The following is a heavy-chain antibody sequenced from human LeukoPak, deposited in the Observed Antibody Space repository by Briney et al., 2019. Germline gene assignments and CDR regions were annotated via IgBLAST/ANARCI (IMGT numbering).Heavy chain of an antibody. D-gene: IGHD3/OR15-3a*01. Sequence: SETLSLTCTVSGGSISSGGYYWSWIRQHPGKGLEWIGYIYYSGSTYHNPSLKSRVTISVDTSKNQSSLKLSSVTAADTAVYYCARDRAGTGYYPAHREFDYWGQGTLVTVSS. CDR1: GGSISSGGYY. CDR2: IYYSGST. CDR3: ARDRAGTGYYPAHREFDY. J-gene: IGHJ4*02. V-gene: IGHV4-31*03.